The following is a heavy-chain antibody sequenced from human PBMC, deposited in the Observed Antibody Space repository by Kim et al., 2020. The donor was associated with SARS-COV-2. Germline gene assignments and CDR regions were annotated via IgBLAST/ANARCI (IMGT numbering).Heavy chain of an antibody. Sequence: SETLSLTCAVSGGSISSSNWWSWVRQPPGKGLEWIGEIYHSGSTNYNPSLKSRVTISVDKSKNQFSLKLSSVTAADTAVYYCATPSVGSWDYFDYWGQGTLVTVSS. V-gene: IGHV4-4*02. CDR2: IYHSGST. CDR3: ATPSVGSWDYFDY. CDR1: GGSISSSNW. D-gene: IGHD6-13*01. J-gene: IGHJ4*02.